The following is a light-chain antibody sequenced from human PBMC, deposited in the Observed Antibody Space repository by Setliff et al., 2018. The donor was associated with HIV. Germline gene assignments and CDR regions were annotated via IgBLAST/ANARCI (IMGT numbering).Light chain of an antibody. CDR2: DVS. Sequence: QSVLTQPASVSGSPGQSITISCTGTSNDVGGYNYVAWYQEHPGKAPKLMIYDVSNRPSGVSNRLSGSKSGSTASLTISGLLAEDESDYYCSSYTGSGTFVFGGGTKVTVL. CDR3: SSYTGSGTFV. V-gene: IGLV2-14*03. CDR1: SNDVGGYNY. J-gene: IGLJ1*01.